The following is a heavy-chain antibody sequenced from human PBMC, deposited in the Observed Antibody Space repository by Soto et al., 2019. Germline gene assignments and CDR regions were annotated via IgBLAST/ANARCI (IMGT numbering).Heavy chain of an antibody. CDR2: IRGSGGST. V-gene: IGHV3-23*01. D-gene: IGHD3-16*01. CDR1: GFTFSSYA. Sequence: GGSLRLSCAASGFTFSSYAMSWVRQAPGKGLEWVSAIRGSGGSTYYADSVKGRFTISRDNSKNTLYLQMNSLRAVDTAVYYCAKGRGTHYYYRMDVWGQGTTVTVPS. J-gene: IGHJ6*02. CDR3: AKGRGTHYYYRMDV.